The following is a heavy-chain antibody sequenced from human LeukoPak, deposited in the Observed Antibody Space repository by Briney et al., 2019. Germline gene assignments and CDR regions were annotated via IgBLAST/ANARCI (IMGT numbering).Heavy chain of an antibody. CDR1: GGSISSYY. V-gene: IGHV4-59*01. J-gene: IGHJ5*02. CDR2: IYYSGST. CDR3: ARACSSWDNWFDP. Sequence: SETLSLTCTVSGGSISSYYWSWIRQPPGKGLEWIGYIYYSGSTNYNPSLKSRVTISVDTSKNQFSLKLSSVTAADTAVYYCARACSSWDNWFDPWGQGTLVTVSS. D-gene: IGHD6-13*01.